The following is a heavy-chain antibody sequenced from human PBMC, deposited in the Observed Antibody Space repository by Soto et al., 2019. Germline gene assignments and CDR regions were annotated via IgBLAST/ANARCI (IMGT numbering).Heavy chain of an antibody. Sequence: SVKVSCKASGGTFSSYAISWVRQAPGQGLEWMGGIIPIFGTANYAQKFQGRVTITADESTSTAYMELSSLRSEDTAVYYCARDRRAGYTANWFDPWRQGTLVTAPQ. CDR1: GGTFSSYA. CDR2: IIPIFGTA. V-gene: IGHV1-69*13. J-gene: IGHJ5*02. D-gene: IGHD5-12*01. CDR3: ARDRRAGYTANWFDP.